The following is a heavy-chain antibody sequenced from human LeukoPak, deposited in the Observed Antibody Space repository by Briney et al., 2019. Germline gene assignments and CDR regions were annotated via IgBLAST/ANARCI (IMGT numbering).Heavy chain of an antibody. CDR1: GGSVSDYRSY. CDR3: ARASLSDSSAYP. Sequence: SETLSLTCTVSGGSVSDYRSYWPWIRQPPGKGLEWVGSVYHNGDTYYNPALKSRVTISVDTSKNQFSLKLSLVTAADTAVYCCARASLSDSSAYPWGQGTLVTVSS. J-gene: IGHJ5*02. D-gene: IGHD3-22*01. V-gene: IGHV4-39*07. CDR2: VYHNGDT.